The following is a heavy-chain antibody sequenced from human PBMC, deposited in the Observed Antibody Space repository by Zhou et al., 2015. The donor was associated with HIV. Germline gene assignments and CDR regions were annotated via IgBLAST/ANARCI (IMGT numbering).Heavy chain of an antibody. CDR1: GGTFSSYA. Sequence: QVQLVQSGAEVKKPGSSVKVSCKASGGTFSSYAISWVRQAPGQGLEWMGGIIPIFGTANYAQKFQGRVTITADKSTSTAYMELSSLRSEDTAVYYCARKRGIVVPAAIGAFDIWGQGTMVTVSS. J-gene: IGHJ3*02. D-gene: IGHD2-2*01. CDR2: IIPIFGTA. CDR3: ARKRGIVVPAAIGAFDI. V-gene: IGHV1-69*06.